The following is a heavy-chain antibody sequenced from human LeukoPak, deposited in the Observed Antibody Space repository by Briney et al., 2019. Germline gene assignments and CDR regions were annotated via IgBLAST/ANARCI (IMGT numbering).Heavy chain of an antibody. V-gene: IGHV3-23*01. CDR3: AKDSREYTGYYYGMDV. CDR2: ISGSGGST. CDR1: GFTFSSYA. D-gene: IGHD6-6*01. Sequence: GGSLRLSCAASGFTFSSYAMSWVRQAPGKALEWVSAISGSGGSTYYADSVKGRFTISRDNSKNTLYLQMNSLRAEDTAVYYCAKDSREYTGYYYGMDVWGQGTTVTVSS. J-gene: IGHJ6*02.